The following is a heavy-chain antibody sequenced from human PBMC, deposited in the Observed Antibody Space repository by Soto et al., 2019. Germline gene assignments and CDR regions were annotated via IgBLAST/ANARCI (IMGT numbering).Heavy chain of an antibody. CDR1: GYTFTSYA. Sequence: GASVKVSCKASGYTFTSYAMHWVRQAPGQRLEWMGWINAGNGNTKYAQKFQGRVTMTRDTSTSTAYMELSRLRSDDTAVYYCARDGDCSGGSCLPRPQKSNYYGMDVWGQGTTVTVSS. J-gene: IGHJ6*02. D-gene: IGHD2-15*01. V-gene: IGHV1-3*01. CDR2: INAGNGNT. CDR3: ARDGDCSGGSCLPRPQKSNYYGMDV.